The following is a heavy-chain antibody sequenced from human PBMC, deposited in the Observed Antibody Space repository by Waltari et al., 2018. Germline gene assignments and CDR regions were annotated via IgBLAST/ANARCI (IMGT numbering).Heavy chain of an antibody. J-gene: IGHJ4*02. CDR1: GGSIRSRSYY. D-gene: IGHD1-26*01. Sequence: QLQLQESGPGLVKPSETLSLTCTVSGGSIRSRSYYWGWIRQPPGKGLEGIGSIYYSGSTDYNPSLKSRVTISVDTSKNQFSLKLSSVTAADTAVYYCARLGGSGSYYNYWGQGTLVTVSS. CDR3: ARLGGSGSYYNY. V-gene: IGHV4-39*01. CDR2: IYYSGST.